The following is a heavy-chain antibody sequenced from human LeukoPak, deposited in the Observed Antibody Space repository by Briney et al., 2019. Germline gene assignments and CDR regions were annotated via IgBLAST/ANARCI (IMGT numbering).Heavy chain of an antibody. CDR3: ARDKGSYYYDSSGYYDY. CDR2: INHSGST. V-gene: IGHV4-34*01. Sequence: TASETLSLTCAVYGGSFSGYYWSWIRQPPGKGLEWIGEINHSGSTNYNPSLKSRVAISVDTSKNQFSLKLSSVTAADTAVYYCARDKGSYYYDSSGYYDYWGQGTLVTVSS. CDR1: GGSFSGYY. J-gene: IGHJ4*02. D-gene: IGHD3-22*01.